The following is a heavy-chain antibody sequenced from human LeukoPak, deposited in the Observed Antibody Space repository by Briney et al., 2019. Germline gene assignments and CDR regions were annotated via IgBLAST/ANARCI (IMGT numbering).Heavy chain of an antibody. CDR2: INPSGGST. J-gene: IGHJ2*01. V-gene: IGHV1-46*01. CDR1: GDTFTSYY. CDR3: ARDPKVAAAGTRYFDL. Sequence: GASVKVSCKASGDTFTSYYMHWVRQAPGQGLEWMGIINPSGGSTSYAQKFQGRVTMTRDTSTSTVYMELSSLRSEDTAVYYCARDPKVAAAGTRYFDLCGRGTLVTVSS. D-gene: IGHD6-13*01.